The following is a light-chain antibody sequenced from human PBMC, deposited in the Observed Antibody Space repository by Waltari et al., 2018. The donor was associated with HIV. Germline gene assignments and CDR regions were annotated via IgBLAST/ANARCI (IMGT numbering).Light chain of an antibody. V-gene: IGKV1-5*03. Sequence: DIQMTQSPSTLSASVGARVTRTCRASQSSRSWLAWYQLKPGIAPRLMIYKASSLENWVPSRFSGSGSGTDFSLTISDVQPDDFATYYCQQYNTFPLTFGGGTKVEIK. J-gene: IGKJ4*01. CDR3: QQYNTFPLT. CDR2: KAS. CDR1: QSSRSW.